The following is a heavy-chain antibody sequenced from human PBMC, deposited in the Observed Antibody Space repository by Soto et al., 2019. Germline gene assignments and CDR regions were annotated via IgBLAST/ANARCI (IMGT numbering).Heavy chain of an antibody. CDR1: GFNLSNYT. CDR3: VKGTIMIFGVINGPGRFDT. V-gene: IGHV3-23*01. J-gene: IGHJ5*02. D-gene: IGHD3-3*01. Sequence: GGSLRLSCAASGFNLSNYTMNWVRQAPGKGLEWVSAISGSGDNTKYADSVKGRFTISRDNSRNTLYLQMNSLRAEDTAVYYCVKGTIMIFGVINGPGRFDTWGQGTLVTVSS. CDR2: ISGSGDNT.